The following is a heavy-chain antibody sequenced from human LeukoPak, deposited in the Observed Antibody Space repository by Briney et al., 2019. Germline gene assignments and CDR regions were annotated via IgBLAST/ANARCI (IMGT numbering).Heavy chain of an antibody. CDR3: ARDNRVLISSSTNFDY. Sequence: PGGSLRLSCAASGFTFSDYSLTWVRQAPGKGLEWISYISISTSSIYYADSVKGRFTISRDNAKNSLYLQMNSLRAEDTAVYYCARDNRVLISSSTNFDYWGQGTLVTVSS. J-gene: IGHJ4*02. CDR1: GFTFSDYS. CDR2: ISISTSSI. V-gene: IGHV3-48*01. D-gene: IGHD6-6*01.